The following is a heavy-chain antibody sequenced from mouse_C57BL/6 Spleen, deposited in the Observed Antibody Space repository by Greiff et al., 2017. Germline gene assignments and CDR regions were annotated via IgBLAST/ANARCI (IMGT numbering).Heavy chain of an antibody. V-gene: IGHV1-39*01. CDR3: ARTEEGLGWLRLFDY. J-gene: IGHJ2*01. D-gene: IGHD3-2*02. CDR2: INPNYGTT. Sequence: VQLQQSGPELVKPGASVKISCKASGYSFTDYNMNWVKQSNGKSLEWIGVINPNYGTTSYNQQFKGKATLTVDQSSSTAYMQLNSLTSEDSAVYYGARTEEGLGWLRLFDYGGQGTTLTVSS. CDR1: GYSFTDYN.